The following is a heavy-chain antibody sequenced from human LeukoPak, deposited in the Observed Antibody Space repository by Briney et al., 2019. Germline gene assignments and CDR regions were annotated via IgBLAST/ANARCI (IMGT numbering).Heavy chain of an antibody. CDR2: ISSSSSYI. J-gene: IGHJ3*02. Sequence: GGSLRLSCAASGFTFSSYSMNWVRQAPGKGLEWVSSISSSSSYIYYADSVKGRFTISRDNAKNSLYLQMNSLRAEDTAVYYCARDDDYGDPTLNDAFDIWGQGTMVTVSS. CDR3: ARDDDYGDPTLNDAFDI. CDR1: GFTFSSYS. V-gene: IGHV3-21*01. D-gene: IGHD4-17*01.